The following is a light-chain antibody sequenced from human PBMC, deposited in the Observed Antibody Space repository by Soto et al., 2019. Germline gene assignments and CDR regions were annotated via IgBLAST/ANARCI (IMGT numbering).Light chain of an antibody. CDR1: QSVSSD. CDR2: GSS. V-gene: IGKV3-15*01. CDR3: QQYNSWPPRT. J-gene: IGKJ1*01. Sequence: EIVMTQSPATLSVSPGERATLSCRASQSVSSDLAWYQQKPGQAPRLLIFGSSTRATGIPVRFSGSGFGTEFTLTISSLQSEDFAVYYCQQYNSWPPRTFGQGTKVEIK.